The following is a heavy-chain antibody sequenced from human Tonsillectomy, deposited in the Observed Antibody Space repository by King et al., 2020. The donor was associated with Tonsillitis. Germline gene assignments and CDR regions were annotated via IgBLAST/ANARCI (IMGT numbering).Heavy chain of an antibody. Sequence: VQLVESGGGLVQPGGSLRLSCAASGFTFSSYAMNWVRQAPGKGLEWVSIISGSGGSTYYGDSVKGRFTISRDNSKNTLYLQMNSLRAEDTAVYYCAKDRNSNIPLGWFDPWGQGTLVTVSS. CDR3: AKDRNSNIPLGWFDP. V-gene: IGHV3-23*04. J-gene: IGHJ5*02. CDR1: GFTFSSYA. D-gene: IGHD2-21*01. CDR2: ISGSGGST.